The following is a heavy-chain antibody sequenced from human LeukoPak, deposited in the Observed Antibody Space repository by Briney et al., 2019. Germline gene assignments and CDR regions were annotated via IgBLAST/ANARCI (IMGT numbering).Heavy chain of an antibody. V-gene: IGHV4-39*07. Sequence: SSETLSLTCTVSGDSISSSNYYWGWIRQPPGKGLEWIGCIYYSGTTFYSPSLRSRVTISVDTSKTHFSLKLTSVTAADTAVYCCARLYWNHYYFDYWGQGTPVTVSS. J-gene: IGHJ4*02. CDR3: ARLYWNHYYFDY. D-gene: IGHD1-1*01. CDR1: GDSISSSNYY. CDR2: IYYSGTT.